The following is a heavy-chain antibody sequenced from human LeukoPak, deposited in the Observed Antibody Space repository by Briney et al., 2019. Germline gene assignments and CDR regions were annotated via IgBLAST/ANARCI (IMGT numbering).Heavy chain of an antibody. Sequence: PGGSLRLSCAASGFTFSSYGMHWVRQAPGKGLEWVAFIRYDGSNKYYADSVKGRFTISRGNSKNTLYLQMNSLRAEDTAVYYCAKETEGYCSSTSCYGRYYYMDVWGKGTTVTVSS. CDR1: GFTFSSYG. V-gene: IGHV3-30*02. J-gene: IGHJ6*03. CDR3: AKETEGYCSSTSCYGRYYYMDV. D-gene: IGHD2-2*01. CDR2: IRYDGSNK.